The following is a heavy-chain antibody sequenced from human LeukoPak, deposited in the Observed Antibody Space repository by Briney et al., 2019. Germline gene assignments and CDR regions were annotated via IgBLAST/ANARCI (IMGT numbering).Heavy chain of an antibody. D-gene: IGHD6-19*01. CDR2: TRNKVNSYNT. V-gene: IGHV3-72*01. CDR3: ARVGYRSGWYVDY. CDR1: GXNLSDHY. Sequence: PGGSLRLSCAASGXNLSDHYVDWVRQAPGKGLEWVGRTRNKVNSYNTEYAASVKGRFTISRDDSKNSLYLQMNSLRTEDTAVYYCARVGYRSGWYVDYWGQGTLVTVSS. J-gene: IGHJ4*02.